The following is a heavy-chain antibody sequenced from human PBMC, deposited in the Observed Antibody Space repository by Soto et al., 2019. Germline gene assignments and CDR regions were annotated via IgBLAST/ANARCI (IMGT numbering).Heavy chain of an antibody. J-gene: IGHJ6*02. CDR1: GYSFTSYG. V-gene: IGHV1-18*04. D-gene: IGHD3-9*01. CDR2: ITTYNGNT. CDR3: ARYFDWLVGYYYYGMDV. Sequence: ASVKVSCKASGYSFTSYGISWVRQAPGQGLDWMGWITTYNGNTKYAQDLQGRVTMTTDTSTSTAYMELRSLRSDDTAVYYCARYFDWLVGYYYYGMDVWGQGTTVTVSS.